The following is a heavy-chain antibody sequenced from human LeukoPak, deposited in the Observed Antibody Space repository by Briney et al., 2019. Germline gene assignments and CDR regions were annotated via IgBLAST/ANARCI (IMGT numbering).Heavy chain of an antibody. V-gene: IGHV3-7*01. CDR1: GFTFRSYW. D-gene: IGHD1-26*01. CDR2: IKEDESAK. J-gene: IGHJ4*02. Sequence: PGGSLRLSCAASGFTFRSYWMAWVRQAPGKGLEWVANIKEDESAKHQADSVKGRFSISRDNAQNSVYLQMSSLIGEDTAVYYCARDVGGSLDYWGQGTLVTVSS. CDR3: ARDVGGSLDY.